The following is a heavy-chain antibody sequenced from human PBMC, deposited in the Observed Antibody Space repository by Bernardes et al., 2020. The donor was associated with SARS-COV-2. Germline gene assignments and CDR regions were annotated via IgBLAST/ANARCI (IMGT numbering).Heavy chain of an antibody. CDR3: AGSSSWYFDY. D-gene: IGHD6-13*01. J-gene: IGHJ4*02. Sequence: TLSLTCTVSGGSISSYYWSWIRQPPGKGLEWIGYIYYSGSTNYNPSLKSRVTISVDTSKNQFSLKLSSVTAADTAVYYCAGSSSWYFDYWGQGTLVTVSS. CDR2: IYYSGST. V-gene: IGHV4-59*01. CDR1: GGSISSYY.